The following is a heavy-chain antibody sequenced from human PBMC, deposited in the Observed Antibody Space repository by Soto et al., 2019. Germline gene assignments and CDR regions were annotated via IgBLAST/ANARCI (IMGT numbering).Heavy chain of an antibody. D-gene: IGHD3-3*01. CDR2: ISGSGGST. CDR1: GFTFSSYA. Sequence: EVQLLESGGGLVQPGGSRRLSCAASGFTFSSYAMSWVRQAPGKGLEWVSAISGSGGSTYYADSVKGRFTISRDNSKNTLYLQMNSLRAEDTAVYYCAKDLYTIFGVVTSPPDYWGQGTLVTVSS. CDR3: AKDLYTIFGVVTSPPDY. V-gene: IGHV3-23*01. J-gene: IGHJ4*02.